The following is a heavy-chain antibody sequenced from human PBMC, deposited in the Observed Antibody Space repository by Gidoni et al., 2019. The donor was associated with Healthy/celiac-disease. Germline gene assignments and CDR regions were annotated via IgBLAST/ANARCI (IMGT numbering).Heavy chain of an antibody. CDR2: ISSSSRYI. Sequence: EVQLVESGGGLVKPGGSLSLSCAASGFPFSSYSMNWVRQAPGKGLEWVSSISSSSRYIYYADSVKGRFTISRDNAKNSLYLQMNSLRAEDTAVYYCARDHPGYCSGGSCARFDYWGQGTLVTVSS. CDR3: ARDHPGYCSGGSCARFDY. CDR1: GFPFSSYS. J-gene: IGHJ4*02. D-gene: IGHD2-15*01. V-gene: IGHV3-21*01.